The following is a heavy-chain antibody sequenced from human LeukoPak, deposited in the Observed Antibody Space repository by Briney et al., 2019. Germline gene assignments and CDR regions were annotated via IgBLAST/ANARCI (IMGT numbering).Heavy chain of an antibody. J-gene: IGHJ4*02. CDR3: ARHHYYDSSGYFDY. CDR1: GGSFSGYY. CDR2: INHSGST. V-gene: IGHV4-34*01. D-gene: IGHD3-22*01. Sequence: KPSETLSLTCAVYGGSFSGYYWSWIRQPPGKGLEWIGEINHSGSTNYNPSLKSRVTISVDTSKNQFSLKLSSVTAADTAVYYCARHHYYDSSGYFDYWGQGTLVTVSS.